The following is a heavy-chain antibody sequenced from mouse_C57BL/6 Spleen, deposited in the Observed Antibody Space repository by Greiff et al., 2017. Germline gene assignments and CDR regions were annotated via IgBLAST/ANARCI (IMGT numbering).Heavy chain of an antibody. V-gene: IGHV8-5*01. CDR1: GFSLSTSNMG. J-gene: IGHJ2*01. Sequence: QVTLKVSGPGLLQPSQTLSLTCSFSGFSLSTSNMGIGWIRQPSGKGLEWLAHIWWNDDKYYNPSLKSRLTISKDTSNNQVFLKFTSVDTADTATYYCSQIRFFYDGYCVGFFDYWGQGTTLTVAS. D-gene: IGHD2-3*01. CDR3: SQIRFFYDGYCVGFFDY. CDR2: IWWNDDK.